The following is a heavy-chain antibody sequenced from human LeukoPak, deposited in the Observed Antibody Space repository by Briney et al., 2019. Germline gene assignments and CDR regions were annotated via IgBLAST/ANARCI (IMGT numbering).Heavy chain of an antibody. V-gene: IGHV3-7*01. D-gene: IGHD2-15*01. CDR1: GFTFSSYW. CDR2: IEPAGSAT. Sequence: GGSLRLSCTASGFTFSSYWMTWVRQAPGKGLEWVANIEPAGSATYYVDSVKGRFTLSRDNAKNLLYLQMNSLRAEDSAVYHCGRFGYVAAVDSWGQGALVTVSS. CDR3: GRFGYVAAVDS. J-gene: IGHJ4*02.